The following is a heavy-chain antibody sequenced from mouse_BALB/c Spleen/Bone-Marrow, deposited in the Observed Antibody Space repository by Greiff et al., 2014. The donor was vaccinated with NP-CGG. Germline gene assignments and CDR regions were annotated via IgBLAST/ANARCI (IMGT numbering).Heavy chain of an antibody. CDR1: GFNIKDSY. Sequence: EVQLQQSGAELVKPGASVKLSCTASGFNIKDSYLHWVKQRPEQGLDWIGRIDPAKGNTNYDPKFQGKATITADTSSNTAYLQLSSLTSEDTAVYFCARNYPFAYRGQGTLVTVSA. CDR3: ARNYPFAY. V-gene: IGHV14-3*02. D-gene: IGHD2-1*01. J-gene: IGHJ3*01. CDR2: IDPAKGNT.